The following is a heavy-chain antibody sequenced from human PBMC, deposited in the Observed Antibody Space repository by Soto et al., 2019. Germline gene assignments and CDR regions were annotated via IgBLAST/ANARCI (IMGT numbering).Heavy chain of an antibody. J-gene: IGHJ4*02. V-gene: IGHV3-48*01. Sequence: GGSLRLSCAASGFTFSSYSMNWVRQAPGKGLEWVSYISSSSSTIYYADSVKGRFTISRDNAKNSLYLQMNSLRAEDTAVYYCASAPIYGDYISPFDYWGQGTLVTVSS. CDR1: GFTFSSYS. D-gene: IGHD4-17*01. CDR3: ASAPIYGDYISPFDY. CDR2: ISSSSSTI.